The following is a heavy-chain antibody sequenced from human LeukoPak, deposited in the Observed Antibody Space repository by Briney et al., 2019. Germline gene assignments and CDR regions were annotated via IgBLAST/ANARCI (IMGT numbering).Heavy chain of an antibody. Sequence: GGSLRLSCAASGFTFSNYWMHWVRQAPGKGLVWVSRINSDGSSTSYADSVKGRFTISRDNSKNTLYLQMNSLRAEDTAVYYCARVSSGSYFGYYYYYMDVWGKGTTVTVSS. D-gene: IGHD1-26*01. CDR1: GFTFSNYW. CDR3: ARVSSGSYFGYYYYYMDV. CDR2: INSDGSST. J-gene: IGHJ6*03. V-gene: IGHV3-74*01.